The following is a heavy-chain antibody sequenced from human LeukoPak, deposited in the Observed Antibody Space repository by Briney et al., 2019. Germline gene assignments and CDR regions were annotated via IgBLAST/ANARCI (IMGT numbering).Heavy chain of an antibody. D-gene: IGHD5-18*01. Sequence: GGSLRLSCAASGFTLNSYNMNWVRQAPGKGLEWVSYISSGSGTIYYADSVKGRFTISRDSAKNSLYLQMNSLRAEDTAVYYCARDLGYSYGYYFDYWGQGTLVTVSS. J-gene: IGHJ4*02. CDR2: ISSGSGTI. CDR3: ARDLGYSYGYYFDY. V-gene: IGHV3-48*01. CDR1: GFTLNSYN.